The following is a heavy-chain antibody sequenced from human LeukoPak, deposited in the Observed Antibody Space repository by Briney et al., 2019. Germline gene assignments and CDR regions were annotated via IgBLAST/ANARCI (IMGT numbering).Heavy chain of an antibody. CDR1: GGTFISYA. CDR3: ARVGGNGGYDYVDYYYYYMDV. J-gene: IGHJ6*03. CDR2: IIPIFGTA. D-gene: IGHD5-12*01. Sequence: GASVKVSCKASGGTFISYAISWVRQAPGQGLEWMGGIIPIFGTANYAQKFQGRVTITTDESTSTAYLELSSLRSEDTAVYYCARVGGNGGYDYVDYYYYYMDVWGKGTTVTVSS. V-gene: IGHV1-69*05.